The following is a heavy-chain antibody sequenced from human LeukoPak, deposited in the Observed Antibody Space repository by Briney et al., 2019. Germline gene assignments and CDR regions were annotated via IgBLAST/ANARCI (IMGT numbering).Heavy chain of an antibody. CDR1: GGSISSSSYY. J-gene: IGHJ4*02. V-gene: IGHV4-39*07. Sequence: SETLSLTCTVSGGSISSSSYYWGWIRQPPGKGLEWIGSIYYSGSTNYNPSLKSRVTISVDTSKNQFSLKLSSVTAADTAVYYCARQTIFGVLFDYWGQGTLVTVSS. CDR2: IYYSGST. CDR3: ARQTIFGVLFDY. D-gene: IGHD3-3*01.